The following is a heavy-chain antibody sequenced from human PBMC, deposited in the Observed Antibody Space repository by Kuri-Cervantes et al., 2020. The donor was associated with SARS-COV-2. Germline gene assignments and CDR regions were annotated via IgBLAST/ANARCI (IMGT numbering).Heavy chain of an antibody. D-gene: IGHD1-7*01. CDR1: GFTFTSSA. J-gene: IGHJ4*02. Sequence: SVKVSCKASGFTFTSSAVQWVRQARGQRLEWIGWIVVGSGNTNYAQKFQERVTITRDMSTSTAYMELSSLRSEDTAVYYCARVGRNPAELELLSYYFDYWGQGTLVTVSS. V-gene: IGHV1-58*01. CDR2: IVVGSGNT. CDR3: ARVGRNPAELELLSYYFDY.